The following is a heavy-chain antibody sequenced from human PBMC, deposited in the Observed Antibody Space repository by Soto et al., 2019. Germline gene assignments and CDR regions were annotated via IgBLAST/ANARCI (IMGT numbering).Heavy chain of an antibody. CDR3: AREHSTSWRFAY. Sequence: QVQLVQYGAEVKKPGASVKVSCKTSGYTFTSYDINWVRQATGQGLEWMGWMNPNSGNTGYAQKFKGRVTMTRNTYISTAYMEMSSLRYEDTAVYYCAREHSTSWRFAYWGQGTLVTVSS. D-gene: IGHD6-13*01. CDR1: GYTFTSYD. J-gene: IGHJ4*02. CDR2: MNPNSGNT. V-gene: IGHV1-8*01.